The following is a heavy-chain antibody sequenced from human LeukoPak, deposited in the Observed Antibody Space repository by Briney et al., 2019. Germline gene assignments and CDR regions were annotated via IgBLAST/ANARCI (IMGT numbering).Heavy chain of an antibody. CDR2: IYFSGST. D-gene: IGHD4-17*01. J-gene: IGHJ3*02. Sequence: SETLSLTCTVSGGSISSGGYHWSWIRQHPGKGLEWIGYIYFSGSTYYNPSLKSRVTISGDTSKNQFSPKLSSVTAADTAVYYCARDLMLTSGAFDIWGQGTMVTVSS. CDR3: ARDLMLTSGAFDI. V-gene: IGHV4-31*03. CDR1: GGSISSGGYH.